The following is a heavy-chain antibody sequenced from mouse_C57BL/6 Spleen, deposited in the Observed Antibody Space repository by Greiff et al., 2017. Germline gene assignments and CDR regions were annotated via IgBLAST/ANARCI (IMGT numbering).Heavy chain of an antibody. Sequence: EVHLVESGGGLVKPGGSLKLSCAASGFTFSSYTMSWVRQTPEERLEWVATISGGGGNTYYPDSVKGRFTISRDNAKNTLYLQMSSLRSEDTALYYCASFYYGSSYWYFDVWGTGTTVTVSS. D-gene: IGHD1-1*01. CDR3: ASFYYGSSYWYFDV. CDR2: ISGGGGNT. CDR1: GFTFSSYT. J-gene: IGHJ1*03. V-gene: IGHV5-9*01.